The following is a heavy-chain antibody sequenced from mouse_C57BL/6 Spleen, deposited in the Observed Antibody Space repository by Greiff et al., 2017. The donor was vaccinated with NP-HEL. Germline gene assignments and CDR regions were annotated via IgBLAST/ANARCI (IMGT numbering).Heavy chain of an antibody. D-gene: IGHD2-5*01. J-gene: IGHJ1*03. CDR3: ARYYYSSYDWYCDV. V-gene: IGHV1-42*01. CDR2: INPSTGGT. CDR1: GYSFTGYY. Sequence: EVKLMESGPELVKPGASVKISCKASGYSFTGYYMNWVKQSPEKSLEWIGEINPSTGGTTYNQKFKAKATLTVDKSSSTASMQLTSLTSEDSAVYYCARYYYSSYDWYCDVWGTGTTVTVSS.